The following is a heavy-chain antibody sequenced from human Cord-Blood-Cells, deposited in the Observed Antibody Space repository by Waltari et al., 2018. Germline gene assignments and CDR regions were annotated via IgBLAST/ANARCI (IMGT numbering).Heavy chain of an antibody. CDR2: MNPNSGNT. J-gene: IGHJ4*02. CDR1: GFSFPSYY. CDR3: ARGPAGDRGEFDY. Sequence: QVPLLQSVAEVKKPGASVKVSCTASGFSFPSYYINWVRQATGQGLEWMGWMNPNSGNTGYAQKFQGRVTITRNTSISTAYMELSSLRSEDTAVYYCARGPAGDRGEFDYWGQGTLVTVSS. V-gene: IGHV1-8*03. D-gene: IGHD6-13*01.